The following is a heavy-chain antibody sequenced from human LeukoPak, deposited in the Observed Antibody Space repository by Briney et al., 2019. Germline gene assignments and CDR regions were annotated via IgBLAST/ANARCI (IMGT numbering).Heavy chain of an antibody. J-gene: IGHJ3*02. CDR2: IIPILGIA. CDR1: GGTFLNYA. D-gene: IGHD3-10*01. Sequence: GASVKVSCKTSGGTFLNYAISWVRQAPGQGLEWMGRIIPILGIANYAQKFQARVTLTADKSTSTACMELSSLRSDDTAVYYCARASQDYYGSGSYYRGGDAFDIWGQGTMVTVSS. CDR3: ARASQDYYGSGSYYRGGDAFDI. V-gene: IGHV1-69*04.